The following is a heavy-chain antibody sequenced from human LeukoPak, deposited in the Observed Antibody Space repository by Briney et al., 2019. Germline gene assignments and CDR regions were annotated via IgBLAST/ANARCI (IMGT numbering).Heavy chain of an antibody. Sequence: ASVKVSCKASGYTFTGYYMHWVRQAPGQGLEWMGWINPNSGGTNYAQKFQGRVTMTRDTSISTAYMELSRLRSDDTAVYYCARGGRGRVVVVPAAIFYWGQGTLVTVSS. CDR1: GYTFTGYY. V-gene: IGHV1-2*02. CDR3: ARGGRGRVVVVPAAIFY. D-gene: IGHD2-2*01. CDR2: INPNSGGT. J-gene: IGHJ4*02.